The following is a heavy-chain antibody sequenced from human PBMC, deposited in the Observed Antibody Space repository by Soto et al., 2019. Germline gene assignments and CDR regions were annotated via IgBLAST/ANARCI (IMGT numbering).Heavy chain of an antibody. V-gene: IGHV3-48*03. CDR2: IRSTGSPI. CDR1: GDTCCRSG. CDR3: ATKIIGTTYCGS. Sequence: GSLIISCSASGDTCCRSGSIWVRQSPGQRLKWVSYIRSTGSPIYYADSVKGRFTISRDNAKNSLYLQMNSLRAEDTAIYYCATKIIGTTYCGSWGHGTLVPVSS. D-gene: IGHD1-7*01. J-gene: IGHJ5*01.